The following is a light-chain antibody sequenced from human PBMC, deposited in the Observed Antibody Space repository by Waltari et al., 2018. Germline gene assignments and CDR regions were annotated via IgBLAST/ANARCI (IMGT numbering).Light chain of an antibody. Sequence: EIVMTQSPATLSVSPGERAILSCRASQSVSSNFAWYQQKPGQAPRLLIYGASTRAAGIPARFSGSGSDTEFTLTINTLQSEDFAVYYCQHYDVWRTFGQGTKVEIK. CDR2: GAS. CDR1: QSVSSN. CDR3: QHYDVWRT. J-gene: IGKJ1*01. V-gene: IGKV3-15*01.